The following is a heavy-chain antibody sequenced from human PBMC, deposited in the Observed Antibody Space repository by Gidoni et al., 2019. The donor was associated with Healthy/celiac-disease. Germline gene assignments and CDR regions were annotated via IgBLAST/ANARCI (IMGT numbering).Heavy chain of an antibody. CDR3: VLGVEMATIATFDY. CDR2: ISSNGGST. V-gene: IGHV3-64D*06. D-gene: IGHD5-12*01. Sequence: EVQLVESGGGLVQPGGSLRLSCSASGFTFSSYAMHWVRQAPGKGLEYVSAISSNGGSTYYADSVKGRFTISRDNSKNTLYLQMSSLRAEDTAVYYCVLGVEMATIATFDYWGQGTLVTVSS. CDR1: GFTFSSYA. J-gene: IGHJ4*02.